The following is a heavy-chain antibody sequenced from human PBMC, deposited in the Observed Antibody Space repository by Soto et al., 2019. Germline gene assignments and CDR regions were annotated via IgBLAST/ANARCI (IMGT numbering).Heavy chain of an antibody. CDR1: GYSFTSYW. CDR2: IDPSDSYT. Sequence: PGESLKISCKGSGYSFTSYWISWVRQMPGKGLEWMGRIDPSDSYTNYSPSFQGHVTISADKSISTAYMQWSSLKASDTAMYYCARHLVLDTAMVVYGMDVWGQGTTVTVSS. J-gene: IGHJ6*02. D-gene: IGHD5-18*01. V-gene: IGHV5-10-1*01. CDR3: ARHLVLDTAMVVYGMDV.